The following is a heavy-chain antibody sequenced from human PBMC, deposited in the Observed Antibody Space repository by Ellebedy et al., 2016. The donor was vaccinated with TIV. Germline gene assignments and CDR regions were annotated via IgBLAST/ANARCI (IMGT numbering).Heavy chain of an antibody. D-gene: IGHD4-23*01. Sequence: AASVKVSCKASGGTFSSYSINWVRQAPGQGLEWMGRIIPILDITNYAQNFQGRVTITADKSTSTAYMELSSLRSEDTAVYYCARDPRGTTVVLPFDPWGQGTLVTVSS. CDR3: ARDPRGTTVVLPFDP. J-gene: IGHJ5*02. CDR2: IIPILDIT. V-gene: IGHV1-69*04. CDR1: GGTFSSYS.